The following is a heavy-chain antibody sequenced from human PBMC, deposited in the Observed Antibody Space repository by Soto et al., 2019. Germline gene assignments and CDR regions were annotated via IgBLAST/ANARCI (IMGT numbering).Heavy chain of an antibody. J-gene: IGHJ4*02. CDR3: VRLVYDSSGYRPG. V-gene: IGHV4-39*01. CDR2: IYYSGST. CDR1: GGSISSSSYY. D-gene: IGHD3-22*01. Sequence: SETLSLTCTVSGGSISSSSYYWGWILQPPGKGLEWIGSIYYSGSTYYNPSLKSRVTISVDTSKNQFSLKLSSVTAADTAVYYCVRLVYDSSGYRPGWGQGTLVGVSS.